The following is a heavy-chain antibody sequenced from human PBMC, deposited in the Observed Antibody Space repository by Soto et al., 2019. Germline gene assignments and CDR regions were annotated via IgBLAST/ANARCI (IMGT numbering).Heavy chain of an antibody. D-gene: IGHD6-6*01. CDR1: GFSISSYY. CDR2: IYTSGST. Sequence: SETLSLTCTVSGFSISSYYWSWVRQPAGKGLEWLGRIYTSGSTNYNPSLKSRVTMSVETSKNQFSLKLSSVPAADTAVYYCARVAARRALDYWGQGTLVTVSS. CDR3: ARVAARRALDY. J-gene: IGHJ4*02. V-gene: IGHV4-4*07.